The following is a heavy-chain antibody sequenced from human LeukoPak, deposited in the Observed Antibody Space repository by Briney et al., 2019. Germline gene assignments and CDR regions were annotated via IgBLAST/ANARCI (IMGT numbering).Heavy chain of an antibody. Sequence: PGRSLRLSCTASGFTFGDYAMSWVRQAPGKGLEWVGFIRSRTYGATTEYAASVKGRFIISRDDSKSIAYLQMNSLKTEDSAVYYCAKSMVTFDNWGQGTLVTVSS. CDR1: GFTFGDYA. V-gene: IGHV3-49*04. J-gene: IGHJ4*02. D-gene: IGHD5-18*01. CDR2: IRSRTYGATT. CDR3: AKSMVTFDN.